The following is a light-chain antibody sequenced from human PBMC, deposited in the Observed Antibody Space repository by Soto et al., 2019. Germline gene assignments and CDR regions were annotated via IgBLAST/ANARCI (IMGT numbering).Light chain of an antibody. CDR2: AAS. J-gene: IGKJ5*01. CDR1: QSISSY. CDR3: QKSYSTPIN. Sequence: DIQMTQSPSSLSASVGDIVTITCRASQSISSYLNWYQQKPGKAPKLLIYAASSLQSGVPSRFSGSGSGTDFTLTISSLQPEDFATYYCQKSYSTPINCGQGTRRAIK. V-gene: IGKV1-39*01.